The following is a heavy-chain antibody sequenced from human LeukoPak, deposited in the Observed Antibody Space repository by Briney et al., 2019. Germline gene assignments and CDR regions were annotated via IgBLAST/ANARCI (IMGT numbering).Heavy chain of an antibody. J-gene: IGHJ4*02. CDR3: AREHDYYDSSGYYYY. V-gene: IGHV1-2*02. Sequence: ASVKVSCKASGGTFSSYAISWVRQAPGQGLEWMGWINPNSGDTNYAQKFQGRVTMTRDTSTSTVYMELSSLRSEDTAVYYCAREHDYYDSSGYYYYWGQGTLVTVSS. D-gene: IGHD3-22*01. CDR1: GGTFSSYA. CDR2: INPNSGDT.